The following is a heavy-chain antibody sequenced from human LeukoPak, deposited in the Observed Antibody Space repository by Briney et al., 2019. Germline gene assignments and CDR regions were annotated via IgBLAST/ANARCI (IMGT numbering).Heavy chain of an antibody. CDR2: ISWNSGSI. Sequence: PGGSLRLSCAASGFTFDDYAMHWVRQAPGKGLEWVSGISWNSGSIGYADSVKGRFTISRDNAKNSLYLQMNSLRAEDTALYYCAKDTTDTDAFDIWGQGTMVTVSS. CDR3: AKDTTDTDAFDI. V-gene: IGHV3-9*01. CDR1: GFTFDDYA. J-gene: IGHJ3*02.